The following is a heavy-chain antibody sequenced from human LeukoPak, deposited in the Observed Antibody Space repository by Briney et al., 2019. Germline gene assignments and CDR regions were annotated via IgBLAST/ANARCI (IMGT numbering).Heavy chain of an antibody. CDR2: IYPGDSNT. CDR3: ARQGMHYNFLTGYYSYYLDH. J-gene: IGHJ4*02. V-gene: IGHV5-51*01. CDR1: GYTFTNYW. Sequence: GESLKISCKGSGYTFTNYWIAWVRQMPGRGLEWMAIIYPGDSNTRYSPSFQGQVTISADKSISTAYLQWSSLKASDTAMYYCARQGMHYNFLTGYYSYYLDHWGQGTLVTVSS. D-gene: IGHD3-9*01.